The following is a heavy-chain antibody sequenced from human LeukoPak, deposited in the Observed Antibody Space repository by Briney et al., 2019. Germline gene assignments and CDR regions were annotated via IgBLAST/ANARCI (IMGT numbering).Heavy chain of an antibody. J-gene: IGHJ4*02. CDR1: GGSISSSTYY. CDR3: ARRIVGTMSDF. D-gene: IGHD1-1*01. CDR2: INHGGSS. V-gene: IGHV4-39*01. Sequence: KPSETLSLTCTVPGGSISSSTYYWGWIRQPPGEGLEWIGSINHGGSSYYNPSLMSRVTISGDTSKNQFSLRLSSVTAADTAVYHCARRIVGTMSDFWGQGILVTVSS.